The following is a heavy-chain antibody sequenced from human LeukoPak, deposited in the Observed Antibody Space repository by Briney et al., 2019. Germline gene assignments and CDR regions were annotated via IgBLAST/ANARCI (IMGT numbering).Heavy chain of an antibody. J-gene: IGHJ4*02. CDR1: GYSFTSYW. CDR3: ARWMLAVAGTAVY. Sequence: GESLKISCKGSGYSFTSYWIGWVRQMPGKGLEGMGIIYPGDSDTRYSPSFQGQVTISADKSISTAYLQWSSLKASDTAMYYCARWMLAVAGTAVYWGQGTLVTVSS. D-gene: IGHD6-19*01. V-gene: IGHV5-51*01. CDR2: IYPGDSDT.